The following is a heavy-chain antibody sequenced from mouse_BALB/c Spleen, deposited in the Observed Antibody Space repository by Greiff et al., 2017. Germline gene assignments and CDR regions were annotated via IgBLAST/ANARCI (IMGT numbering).Heavy chain of an antibody. Sequence: DVHLVESGGGLVKPGGSLKLSCAASGFTFSSYAMSWVRQTPEKRLEWVASISSGGSTYYPDSGKGRFTISRDNARNILYLQMSSLRSEDTAMYYCSRGRASSSYWYFDVWGAGTTVTVSS. V-gene: IGHV5-6-5*01. CDR3: SRGRASSSYWYFDV. D-gene: IGHD1-1*01. CDR1: GFTFSSYA. J-gene: IGHJ1*01. CDR2: ISSGGST.